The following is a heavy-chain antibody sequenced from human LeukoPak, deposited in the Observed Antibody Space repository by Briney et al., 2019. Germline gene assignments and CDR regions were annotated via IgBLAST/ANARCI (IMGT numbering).Heavy chain of an antibody. V-gene: IGHV5-51*01. CDR1: GYSFTSYW. D-gene: IGHD5-12*01. CDR2: IYPGDSDT. CDR3: ARHAMSRKGYSGYDDAFDI. Sequence: AGESLRISCKGSGYSFTSYWIGWVRQMPGKGLEWMGIIYPGDSDTRYSPSFQGQVTISADKSISTAYLQWSSLKASDTAMYYCARHAMSRKGYSGYDDAFDIWGQGTMVTVSS. J-gene: IGHJ3*02.